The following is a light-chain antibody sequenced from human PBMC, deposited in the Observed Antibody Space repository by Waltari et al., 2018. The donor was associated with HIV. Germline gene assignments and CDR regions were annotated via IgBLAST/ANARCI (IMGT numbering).Light chain of an antibody. V-gene: IGKV1-5*03. CDR2: KGS. Sequence: DIQMTQSPSTLSATVGDRVTITCRASQSISSWLAWYQQKSGKAPKLLSYKGSSLESGVPSRFSGRGSGTEFTLAISSLQPDDFATYYCQQHNSYSWTFGQGTKVELK. CDR3: QQHNSYSWT. CDR1: QSISSW. J-gene: IGKJ1*01.